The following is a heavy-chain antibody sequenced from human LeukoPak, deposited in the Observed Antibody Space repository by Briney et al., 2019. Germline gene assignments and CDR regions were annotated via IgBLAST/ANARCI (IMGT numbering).Heavy chain of an antibody. Sequence: GGSLRLSCAASGFIFSNYWMSWVRQAPGKGLEWVANIKEDGSEKDYVDSVKGRFTISRDNAKNSLYLQMNSLRAENTAVYYCASARGYSYGYPFDYWGQGTLVTVSS. V-gene: IGHV3-7*03. J-gene: IGHJ4*02. CDR2: IKEDGSEK. D-gene: IGHD5-18*01. CDR3: ASARGYSYGYPFDY. CDR1: GFIFSNYW.